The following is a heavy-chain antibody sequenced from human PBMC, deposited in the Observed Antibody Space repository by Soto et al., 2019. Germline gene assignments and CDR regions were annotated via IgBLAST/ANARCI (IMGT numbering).Heavy chain of an antibody. J-gene: IGHJ6*03. CDR1: GDSVSSNSAA. V-gene: IGHV6-1*01. CDR3: AGTTSHQWYYMDV. CDR2: TYYRSRWYN. Sequence: SQTLSLTCAISGDSVSSNSAAWNWIRLSPSRGLEWLARTYYRSRWYNDYAVFVRSRITVNPDTSKNQLSLQLTSVTPEDTAVYYCAGTTSHQWYYMDVWGKGTTVTVSS. D-gene: IGHD1-7*01.